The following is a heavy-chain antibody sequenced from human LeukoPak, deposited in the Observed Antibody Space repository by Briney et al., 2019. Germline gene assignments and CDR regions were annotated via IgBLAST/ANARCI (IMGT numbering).Heavy chain of an antibody. CDR1: GASVSSDY. D-gene: IGHD2-8*01. CDR2: IYYSGST. J-gene: IGHJ4*02. V-gene: IGHV4-59*08. Sequence: SETLSLTCTVSGASVSSDYWSWIRQPPGKGLEWIGYIYYSGSTNYNPSLKSRVTISVDTFENQFSLKLNSVTAADTAVYYCARGILVTVYATFDYWGQGILATVSS. CDR3: ARGILVTVYATFDY.